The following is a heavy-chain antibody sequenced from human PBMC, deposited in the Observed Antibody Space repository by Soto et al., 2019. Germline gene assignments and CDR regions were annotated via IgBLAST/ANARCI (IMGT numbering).Heavy chain of an antibody. D-gene: IGHD2-2*01. J-gene: IGHJ4*02. CDR3: ARDAGQYQLLSDY. CDR1: GFSFSDYY. Sequence: QVQLVESGGGLVKPGGSLRLSCAVSGFSFSDYYMIWIRQAPGKGLEMVSYISSRSSYTVYADSVKGRFTISRDNGKNSLYLQMNSLRAEDTGIYYCARDAGQYQLLSDYWGQGALVTVSS. CDR2: ISSRSSYT. V-gene: IGHV3-11*06.